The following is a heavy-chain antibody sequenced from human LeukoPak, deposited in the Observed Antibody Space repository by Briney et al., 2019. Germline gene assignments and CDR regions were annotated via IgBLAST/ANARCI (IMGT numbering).Heavy chain of an antibody. V-gene: IGHV1-69*04. CDR3: ASTDSSSNFDS. CDR1: GGTFSSYA. D-gene: IGHD6-6*01. Sequence: SVKVSCKASGGTFSSYAISWVRQASGQGLEWMGRIIPILGIANYAQKFQGRVTITADKSTSTAYMELSSLRSEDTAVYYCASTDSSSNFDSWGQGTLVTVSS. J-gene: IGHJ4*02. CDR2: IIPILGIA.